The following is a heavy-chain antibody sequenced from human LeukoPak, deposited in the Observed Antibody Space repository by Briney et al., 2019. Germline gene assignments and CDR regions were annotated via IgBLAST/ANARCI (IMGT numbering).Heavy chain of an antibody. CDR1: GFTFSNFW. Sequence: PGGSLRLSCAASGFTFSNFWMNWVRQAPGKGLEWVANIKDDGSEKDYVDSVKGRFTISRDNAKNSLYLQMNSLSAEDTAVYYCARDRGWTTDYYGMDVWGQGTTVTVSS. CDR2: IKDDGSEK. J-gene: IGHJ6*02. D-gene: IGHD6-19*01. V-gene: IGHV3-7*01. CDR3: ARDRGWTTDYYGMDV.